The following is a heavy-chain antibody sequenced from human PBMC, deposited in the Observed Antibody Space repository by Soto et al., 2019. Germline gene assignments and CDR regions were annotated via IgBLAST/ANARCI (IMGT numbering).Heavy chain of an antibody. CDR3: ARGLSEYYYYYYGMDV. CDR1: GYTFTSYG. J-gene: IGHJ6*02. Sequence: GASVKVSCKASGYTFTSYGISWVRQAPGQGLEWMGWISAYNDNTNYAQKLQGRVTMTTDTSTSTAYMELRSLRSDDTAVYYCARGLSEYYYYYYGMDVWGQGTTVTVSS. CDR2: ISAYNDNT. V-gene: IGHV1-18*01.